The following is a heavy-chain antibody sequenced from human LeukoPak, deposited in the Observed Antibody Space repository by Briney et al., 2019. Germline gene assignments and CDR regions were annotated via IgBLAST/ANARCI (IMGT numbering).Heavy chain of an antibody. D-gene: IGHD1-26*01. CDR3: ARAQGVGDAFDI. V-gene: IGHV3-21*01. CDR1: GFTFSSYS. CDR2: ISSSSSYI. Sequence: GGSLRLSCAASGFTFSSYSMNWVRQAPGKGLEWVSSISSSSSYIYYADSVKGRFTIPRDNAKNSLYLQMNSLRAEDTAVYYCARAQGVGDAFDIWGQGTMVTVSS. J-gene: IGHJ3*02.